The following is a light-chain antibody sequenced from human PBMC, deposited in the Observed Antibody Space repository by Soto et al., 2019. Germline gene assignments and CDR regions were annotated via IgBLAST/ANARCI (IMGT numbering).Light chain of an antibody. J-gene: IGKJ5*01. CDR3: QHRSTWPLT. CDR2: AAS. Sequence: EIVLTQSPATLSLSPGEIATLACRASQSVSSYLAWYQQKADQAPRLLIYAASNRAAVIPARFSGSGSGADFTITISSLEPEFFAVYFCQHRSTWPLTFGQGTRLEIK. V-gene: IGKV3-11*01. CDR1: QSVSSY.